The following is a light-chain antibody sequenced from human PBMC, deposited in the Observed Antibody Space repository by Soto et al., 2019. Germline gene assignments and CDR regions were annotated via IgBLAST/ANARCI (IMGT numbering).Light chain of an antibody. J-gene: IGKJ1*01. CDR1: QAIDSW. V-gene: IGKV1-12*01. CDR3: QQTLSFPPT. Sequence: DIKMTQSPSSVSASVGDRVTITCRASQAIDSWLAWYQQNPGEAPKLLIFTGSLLHSGVPPRFSGSGSGTDFTLTISSLQPDDFATYYCQQTLSFPPTFGQGTKVDIE. CDR2: TGS.